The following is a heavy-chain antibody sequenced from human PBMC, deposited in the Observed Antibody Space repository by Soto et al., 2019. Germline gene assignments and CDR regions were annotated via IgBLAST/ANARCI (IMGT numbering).Heavy chain of an antibody. D-gene: IGHD3-3*01. CDR1: GFTFSDYY. Sequence: GGSLRLSCAASGFTFSDYYMSWIRQAPGKGLEWVSYISSSGSTINSADSVKGRFTISRDNAKNSLYLQMNSLRAEDTAVYYCARGGPDYDFWSAQENWFDPWGQGTLVTVSS. CDR2: ISSSGSTI. J-gene: IGHJ5*02. V-gene: IGHV3-11*01. CDR3: ARGGPDYDFWSAQENWFDP.